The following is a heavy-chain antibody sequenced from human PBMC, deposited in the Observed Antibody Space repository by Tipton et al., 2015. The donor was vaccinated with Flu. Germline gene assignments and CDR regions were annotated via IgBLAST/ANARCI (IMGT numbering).Heavy chain of an antibody. CDR2: IIPFLGIA. J-gene: IGHJ4*02. V-gene: IGHV1-69*01. Sequence: QSGPEVKRPGSSVRVSCTASGGPFNNYVFGWVRQAPGRGLEWMGGIIPFLGIANYAQNFQGRGTITADESSSTVYMEVSSLRPDDAALYYCAGMAVSGYSLSTGYPFDYWGQGTLVTVSS. CDR1: GGPFNNYV. CDR3: AGMAVSGYSLSTGYPFDY. D-gene: IGHD3-9*01.